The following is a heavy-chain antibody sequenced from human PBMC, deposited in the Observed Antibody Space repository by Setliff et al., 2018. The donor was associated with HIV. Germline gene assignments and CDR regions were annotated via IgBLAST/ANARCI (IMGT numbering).Heavy chain of an antibody. D-gene: IGHD5-18*01. CDR1: GGSISSGSYY. V-gene: IGHV4-61*02. CDR2: IYTSGST. Sequence: NPSETLSLTCTVSGGSISSGSYYWSWIRQPAGKGLEWIGRIYTSGSTNYNPSLKSRVTISVDTSKNQFSLKLSSVTAADTAVYYCASMMVTPWGYYGMDVWGQGTTVTVSS. CDR3: ASMMVTPWGYYGMDV. J-gene: IGHJ6*02.